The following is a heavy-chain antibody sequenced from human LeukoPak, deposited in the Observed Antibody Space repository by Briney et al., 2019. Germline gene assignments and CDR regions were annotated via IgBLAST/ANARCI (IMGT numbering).Heavy chain of an antibody. CDR3: AREGCSSTSCFFDY. D-gene: IGHD2-2*01. CDR2: ISYDGSNK. CDR1: GFTSSSYA. J-gene: IGHJ4*02. V-gene: IGHV3-30-3*01. Sequence: GGSLRLSCAASGFTSSSYAMHWVRQAPGKGLEWVAVISYDGSNKYYADSVKGRFTISRDNSKNTLYLQMNSLRAEDTAVYYYAREGCSSTSCFFDYWGQGTLVTVSS.